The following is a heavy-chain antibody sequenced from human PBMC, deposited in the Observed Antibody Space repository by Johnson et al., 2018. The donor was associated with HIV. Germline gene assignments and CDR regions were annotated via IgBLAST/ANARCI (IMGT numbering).Heavy chain of an antibody. CDR2: IGTAGDT. V-gene: IGHV3-13*01. Sequence: EVHLVESGGGLKQPGGSLRLSCAASGFTFSSYDMHWVRQATGKGLEWVSTIGTAGDTYYPGSVKGRFTVSREDAKNSLYLQMNSLRAGDTALYYCARAVCRGGRCYSHDAFDIWGQGTMVTVSS. CDR1: GFTFSSYD. D-gene: IGHD2-15*01. CDR3: ARAVCRGGRCYSHDAFDI. J-gene: IGHJ3*02.